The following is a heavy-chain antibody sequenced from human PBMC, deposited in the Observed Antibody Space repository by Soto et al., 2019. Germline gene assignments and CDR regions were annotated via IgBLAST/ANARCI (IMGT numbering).Heavy chain of an antibody. Sequence: XVKVSCKASGYTFTSYGISWVRHAPGQGLEWMGWISAYNGNTNYAQKLQGRVTMTTDTSTSTAYMELRSLRSEDTAVYYCARVGEVELWEPLYFDYWGQGTLVTVSS. CDR2: ISAYNGNT. D-gene: IGHD3-16*01. V-gene: IGHV1-18*01. J-gene: IGHJ4*02. CDR3: ARVGEVELWEPLYFDY. CDR1: GYTFTSYG.